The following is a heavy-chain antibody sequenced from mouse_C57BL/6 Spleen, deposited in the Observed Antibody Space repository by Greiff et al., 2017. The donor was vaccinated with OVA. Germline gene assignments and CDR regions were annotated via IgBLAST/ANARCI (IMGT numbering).Heavy chain of an antibody. Sequence: QVQLQQSGPELVKPGASVKISCKASGYAFTSSWMNWVKQRPGKGLEWIGRIYPGDGDTSYNGKFKGKATLTADTSSSTAYMQLSSLTSEDSAVYFCARDYGSSFDYWGQGTTLTVSS. V-gene: IGHV1-82*01. J-gene: IGHJ2*01. CDR2: IYPGDGDT. D-gene: IGHD1-1*01. CDR1: GYAFTSSW. CDR3: ARDYGSSFDY.